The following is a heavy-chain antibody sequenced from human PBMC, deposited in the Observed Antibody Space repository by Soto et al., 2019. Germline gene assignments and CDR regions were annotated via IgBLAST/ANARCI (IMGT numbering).Heavy chain of an antibody. CDR3: ARDLRYCSGGSCPYSYYGMDV. J-gene: IGHJ6*02. V-gene: IGHV1-46*01. CDR2: INPSGGST. CDR1: GYSFPSYY. Sequence: ASVKVSCKTSGYSFPSYYIQWVRQAPGQGLEWMGIINPSGGSTTYAQRFQGRVTMTRDTSTSTVSMELSSLRSEDTAVYYCARDLRYCSGGSCPYSYYGMDVWGQGTTVTVSS. D-gene: IGHD2-15*01.